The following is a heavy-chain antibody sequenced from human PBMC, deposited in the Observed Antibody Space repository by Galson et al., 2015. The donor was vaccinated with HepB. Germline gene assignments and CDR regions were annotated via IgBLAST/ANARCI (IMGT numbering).Heavy chain of an antibody. CDR3: ARQLYPRIAVSY. D-gene: IGHD6-19*01. CDR1: GGSISSSSYY. V-gene: IGHV4-39*01. Sequence: ETLSLTCTVSGGSISSSSYYWGWIRQPPGKGLEWIGSIYYSGSTYYNPSLKSRVTISVDTSKNQFSLKLSSVTAADTAVYYCARQLYPRIAVSYWGQGTLVTVSS. J-gene: IGHJ4*02. CDR2: IYYSGST.